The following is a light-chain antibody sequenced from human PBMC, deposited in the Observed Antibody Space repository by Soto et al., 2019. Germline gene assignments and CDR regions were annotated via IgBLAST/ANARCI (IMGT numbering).Light chain of an antibody. CDR1: QSVSSY. Sequence: EIVLTQSPATLSLSPGERTTLSCRASQSVSSYLAWYQQKPGQAPRLLIYDASSRATGIPARFSGSGSGTDFTLTISSLEPEDFAVYYCQQRCNWPITPGHGTRLEIK. CDR3: QQRCNWPIT. CDR2: DAS. V-gene: IGKV3-11*01. J-gene: IGKJ5*01.